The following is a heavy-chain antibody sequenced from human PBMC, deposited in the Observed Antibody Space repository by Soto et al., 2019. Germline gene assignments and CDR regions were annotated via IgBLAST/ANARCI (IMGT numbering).Heavy chain of an antibody. CDR2: IIPIFGTA. D-gene: IGHD3-22*01. J-gene: IGHJ6*02. V-gene: IGHV1-69*06. CDR3: ARDREYYYDSSGNYYYHYGMDV. CDR1: GGTFSSYA. Sequence: SVKVSCKASGGTFSSYAISWVRQAPGQGLEWMGGIIPIFGTANYAQKFQGRVTITADKSTSTAYMELRSLRSDDTAVYYCARDREYYYDSSGNYYYHYGMDVWGQGTTVTVSS.